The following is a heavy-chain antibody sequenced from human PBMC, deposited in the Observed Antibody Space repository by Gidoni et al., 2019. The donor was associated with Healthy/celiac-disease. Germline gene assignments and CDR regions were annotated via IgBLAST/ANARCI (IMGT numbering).Heavy chain of an antibody. Sequence: QVQLQESGPGLVKPSETLSLTCTVSGGSISSYYWSWIRQPPGKGLEWIGYIYYSGSTNYNPSLKSRVTISVDTSKNQFSLKLSSVTAADTAVYYCARHPAPSGSYFARFDIWGQGTMVTVSS. CDR2: IYYSGST. J-gene: IGHJ3*02. CDR3: ARHPAPSGSYFARFDI. CDR1: GGSISSYY. V-gene: IGHV4-59*08. D-gene: IGHD1-26*01.